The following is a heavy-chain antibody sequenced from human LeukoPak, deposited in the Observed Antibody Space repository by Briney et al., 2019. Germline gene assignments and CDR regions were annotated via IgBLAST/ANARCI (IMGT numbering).Heavy chain of an antibody. Sequence: ETLSLTCTVSGGSISSYYWSWIRQPPGKGLEWIGYIYCSGSTNYNPSLKSRVTISVDTSKNQFSLKLSSVTAADTAVYYCARGLIGSYYDSSGYYYGYFDLWGRGTLVTVSS. CDR2: IYCSGST. CDR3: ARGLIGSYYDSSGYYYGYFDL. V-gene: IGHV4-59*01. J-gene: IGHJ2*01. D-gene: IGHD3-22*01. CDR1: GGSISSYY.